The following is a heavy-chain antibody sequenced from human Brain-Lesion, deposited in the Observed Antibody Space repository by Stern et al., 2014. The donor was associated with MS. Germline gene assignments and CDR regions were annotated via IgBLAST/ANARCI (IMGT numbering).Heavy chain of an antibody. Sequence: QVQLVQSGAEVKKPGASVKVSCKTSGYIFTGYYIHWVRQAPGQGLEWMAWINPNTGCTNYAQKFQGRVTMSRDTSISTAYVELSSLTSDDTAVYYCARDQRGITIFGVVTDYYYLGMDVWGQGTTVTVSS. V-gene: IGHV1-2*02. CDR1: GYIFTGYY. CDR2: INPNTGCT. J-gene: IGHJ6*02. CDR3: ARDQRGITIFGVVTDYYYLGMDV. D-gene: IGHD3-3*01.